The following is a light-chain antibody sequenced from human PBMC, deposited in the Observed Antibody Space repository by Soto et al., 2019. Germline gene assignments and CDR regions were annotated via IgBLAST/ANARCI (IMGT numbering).Light chain of an antibody. V-gene: IGKV3-15*01. Sequence: EIRMTQSPSTLSVSAGDRATTSCRASQSVSSKLAWYQQKPGKAPRLLIYGASTRDSGIPARFSGSGSGTEFTLTISSLQAEDFAAYYCQQYNIWPRTFGQGTKVDIK. CDR2: GAS. CDR1: QSVSSK. CDR3: QQYNIWPRT. J-gene: IGKJ1*01.